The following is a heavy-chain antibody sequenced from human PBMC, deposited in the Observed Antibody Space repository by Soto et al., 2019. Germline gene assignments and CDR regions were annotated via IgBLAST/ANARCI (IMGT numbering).Heavy chain of an antibody. J-gene: IGHJ5*02. CDR2: ISSSSTYI. CDR1: GFTFGDSY. Sequence: PGGSLRVSCEASGFTFGDSYMAWIRQAPGEGLEWISYISSSSTYIKYADSVKGRFTISRDNAKNSLYLQMTNLRVGDTAVYYCARDPAITGTLFDPRGQGTLVTVSS. CDR3: ARDPAITGTLFDP. V-gene: IGHV3-11*06. D-gene: IGHD1-20*01.